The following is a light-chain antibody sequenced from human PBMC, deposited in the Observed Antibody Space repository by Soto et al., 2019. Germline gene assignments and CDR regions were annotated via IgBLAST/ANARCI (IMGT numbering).Light chain of an antibody. V-gene: IGLV4-69*01. J-gene: IGLJ3*02. Sequence: QSVLTQSPSASASLGASVKLTCTLSSGHSSYAIAWHQQQPEKGPRYLMKRNSDGSHSKRDGIPDRFSCSSSGAERYLTISSLHYEDEADYSCQTWGTGIWVVGGGTKLTVL. CDR1: SGHSSYA. CDR2: RNSDGSH. CDR3: QTWGTGIWV.